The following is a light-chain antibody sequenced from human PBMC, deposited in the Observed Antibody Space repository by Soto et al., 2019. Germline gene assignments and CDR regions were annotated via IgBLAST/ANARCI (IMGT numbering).Light chain of an antibody. V-gene: IGKV1-39*01. CDR2: AAS. Sequence: DIQMTQSPSSLCASVGYRVTITYRTSQSISGYLNWYRHKPGKATTLMIYAASTLQSGVPSRFSGSGSGTDFTLTISNLQPEDFATYYCQQSYSTLPITFGQGTRLEIK. CDR3: QQSYSTLPIT. J-gene: IGKJ5*01. CDR1: QSISGY.